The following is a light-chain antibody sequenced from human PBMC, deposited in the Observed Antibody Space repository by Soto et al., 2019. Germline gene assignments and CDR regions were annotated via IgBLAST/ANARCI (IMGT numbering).Light chain of an antibody. J-gene: IGKJ1*01. CDR2: GAS. Sequence: EIVMTQSPATLSVSPGESATLSCRASQSVSSNLAWYQQKPGQAPRLLIYGASTRATGIPARFSGSGSGTEFTLTISSLQSEDFAVYYCQQYNNWPRTVGQGTKGDIK. V-gene: IGKV3-15*01. CDR3: QQYNNWPRT. CDR1: QSVSSN.